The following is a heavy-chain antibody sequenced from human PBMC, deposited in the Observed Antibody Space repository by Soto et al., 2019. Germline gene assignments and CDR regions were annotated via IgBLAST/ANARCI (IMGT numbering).Heavy chain of an antibody. D-gene: IGHD2-15*01. V-gene: IGHV4-59*01. Sequence: QVQLQESGPGLVKPSETLSLTCTVSGGSISSYYWSWIRQPPGKGLEWIGYIYYSGSTNYNPSLNSRVTISVDTSKNQFSLKLSSVTAADTAVYYCARDISQEAAANWFDPWGQGTLVTVSS. J-gene: IGHJ5*02. CDR3: ARDISQEAAANWFDP. CDR2: IYYSGST. CDR1: GGSISSYY.